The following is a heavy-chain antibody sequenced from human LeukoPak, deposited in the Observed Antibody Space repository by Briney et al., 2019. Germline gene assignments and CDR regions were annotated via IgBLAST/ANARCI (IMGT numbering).Heavy chain of an antibody. CDR3: ARGLMLGTVDY. D-gene: IGHD7-27*01. J-gene: IGHJ4*02. V-gene: IGHV4-34*01. CDR1: GGSFSGYY. Sequence: PSETLSLTCAVYGGSFSGYYWSWIRQPPGKGLEWIGEINHSGSTNYNPSLKSRVTISVDTSKNQFSLKLSSVTAADTAVYYCARGLMLGTVDYCGQGTLVTVSS. CDR2: INHSGST.